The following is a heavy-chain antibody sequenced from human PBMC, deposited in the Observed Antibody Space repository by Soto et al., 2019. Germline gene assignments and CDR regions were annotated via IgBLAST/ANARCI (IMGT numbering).Heavy chain of an antibody. CDR2: INHSGST. Sequence: SETLSLTCAVYGGSFSGYYWSWIRQPPGKGLEWIGEINHSGSTNYNPSLKSRVTISVDTSKNQFSLKLSSVTAADTAVYYCARALFNYYGSGSYQEKATPIWGQGTMVTVSS. D-gene: IGHD3-10*01. V-gene: IGHV4-34*01. CDR3: ARALFNYYGSGSYQEKATPI. CDR1: GGSFSGYY. J-gene: IGHJ3*02.